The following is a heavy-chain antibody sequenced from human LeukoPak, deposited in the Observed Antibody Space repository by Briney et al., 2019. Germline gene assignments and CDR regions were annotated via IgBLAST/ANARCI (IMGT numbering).Heavy chain of an antibody. D-gene: IGHD3-3*01. CDR1: GGSISSGDYY. V-gene: IGHV4-30-4*01. Sequence: SQTLSLTYTVSGGSISSGDYYWSWIRQPPGKGLEWIGYIYYSGSTYYNPSLKSRVTISVDTSKNQFSLKLTSVTAADTAVYYCARRSGYSPNWFDPWGQGTLVTVSS. J-gene: IGHJ5*02. CDR2: IYYSGST. CDR3: ARRSGYSPNWFDP.